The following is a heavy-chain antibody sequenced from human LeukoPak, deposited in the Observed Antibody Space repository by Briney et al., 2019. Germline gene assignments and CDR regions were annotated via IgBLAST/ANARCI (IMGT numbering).Heavy chain of an antibody. CDR2: IYNSGNT. V-gene: IGHV4-59*01. D-gene: IGHD3-16*01. CDR1: GGSTSSYY. Sequence: SETLSLTCTVSGGSTSSYYWSWIRQPPGKGLEWIGNIYNSGNTNYNPSLKSRVTISIDTSKNQFSLKVISVTAADTAIYYCARESGSYLWRSWLNPWGQGTLVTVSS. J-gene: IGHJ5*02. CDR3: ARESGSYLWRSWLNP.